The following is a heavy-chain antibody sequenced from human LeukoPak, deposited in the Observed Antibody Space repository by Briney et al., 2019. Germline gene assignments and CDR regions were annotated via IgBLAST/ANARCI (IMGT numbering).Heavy chain of an antibody. D-gene: IGHD6-19*01. CDR1: GFTLSTYG. J-gene: IGHJ3*02. CDR3: AKDSGSSGWNDAFDI. Sequence: GGSLRLSCAASGFTLSTYGMHWVRQAPGKGLEGVAFIRYDGTNKNYVDSVKGRFTISRDNSKNTLYQQMNSLRAEDTAVYYCAKDSGSSGWNDAFDIWGQGTMVTVSS. V-gene: IGHV3-30*02. CDR2: IRYDGTNK.